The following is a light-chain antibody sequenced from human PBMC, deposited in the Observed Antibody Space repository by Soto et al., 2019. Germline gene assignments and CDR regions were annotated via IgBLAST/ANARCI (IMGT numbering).Light chain of an antibody. Sequence: MQMSQARTAVSASRGDSDTIKCRASQNIGNRLAWFXQKXGKPPNLLIEAASTLEIGVPSTFSGSGSGTEFSLTISSLGPEDFATYYCLQVANFPRTFGQGTKV. CDR2: AAS. J-gene: IGKJ1*01. CDR1: QNIGNR. V-gene: IGKV1-12*01. CDR3: LQVANFPRT.